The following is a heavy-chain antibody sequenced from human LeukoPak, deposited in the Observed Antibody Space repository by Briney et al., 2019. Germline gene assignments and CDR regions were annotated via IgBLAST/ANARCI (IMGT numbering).Heavy chain of an antibody. CDR3: ASVRYDILTGSILYGMDV. J-gene: IGHJ6*02. Sequence: PSETLSLTCAVYGGSFSGYYWSWIRQPPGKGLEWIGEINHSGSTNYNPSLKSRVTISVDTSKNQFSLKLSSVTAADTAVYYCASVRYDILTGSILYGMDVWGQGTTVTVSS. D-gene: IGHD3-9*01. CDR1: GGSFSGYY. V-gene: IGHV4-34*01. CDR2: INHSGST.